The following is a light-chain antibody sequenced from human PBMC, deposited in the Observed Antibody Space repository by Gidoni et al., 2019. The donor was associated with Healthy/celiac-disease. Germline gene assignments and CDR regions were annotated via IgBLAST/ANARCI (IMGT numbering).Light chain of an antibody. CDR3: QQSHNNPFA. CDR2: AAS. Sequence: DIQMTQSPSSLSASVGDRVTITCRASQSISSYLNWYQQKPGKAPKLLIYAASSLQSGVPSRFSGSGSGTDFTLTISSLQPEDFATYYCQQSHNNPFAFXPXTKVDIK. J-gene: IGKJ3*01. V-gene: IGKV1-39*01. CDR1: QSISSY.